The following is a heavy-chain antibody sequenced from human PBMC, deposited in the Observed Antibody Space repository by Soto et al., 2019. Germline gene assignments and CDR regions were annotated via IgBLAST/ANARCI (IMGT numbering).Heavy chain of an antibody. CDR2: ISAYNGNT. V-gene: IGHV1-18*01. Sequence: RQGLEWMGWISAYNGNTNYAQKLQGRVTMTTDTSTSTAYMELRSLRSDDTALFYCAARIAGARNEAFAIWVQGTMVTV. D-gene: IGHD1-26*01. J-gene: IGHJ3*02. CDR3: AARIAGARNEAFAI.